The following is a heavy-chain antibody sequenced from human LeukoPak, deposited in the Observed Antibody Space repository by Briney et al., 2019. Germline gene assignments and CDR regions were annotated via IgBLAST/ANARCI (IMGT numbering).Heavy chain of an antibody. CDR2: INPNSGGT. D-gene: IGHD3-16*01. V-gene: IGHV1-2*06. Sequence: ASVKVSCEASGYTFTGYYMHWVRQAPGQGLEWMGRINPNSGGTNYAQKFQGRVTMTRDTSISTAYMELSRLRSDDTAVYYCARAIDAYNYDYVWGGYYFDYWGQGTLVTVSS. CDR1: GYTFTGYY. CDR3: ARAIDAYNYDYVWGGYYFDY. J-gene: IGHJ4*02.